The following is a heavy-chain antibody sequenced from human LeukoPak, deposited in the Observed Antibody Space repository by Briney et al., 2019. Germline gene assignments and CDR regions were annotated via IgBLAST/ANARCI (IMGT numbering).Heavy chain of an antibody. CDR2: IRYDGSNK. D-gene: IGHD3-10*01. CDR3: AKDLSGSGSYYGDYYMDV. J-gene: IGHJ6*03. V-gene: IGHV3-30*02. Sequence: GGSLRLSCAASGFTFSIYGMSWVRQAPGKGLEWVAFIRYDGSNKYYADSVKGRFTISRDNSKNTLYLQMNSLRAEDTAVYYCAKDLSGSGSYYGDYYMDVWGKGTTVTISS. CDR1: GFTFSIYG.